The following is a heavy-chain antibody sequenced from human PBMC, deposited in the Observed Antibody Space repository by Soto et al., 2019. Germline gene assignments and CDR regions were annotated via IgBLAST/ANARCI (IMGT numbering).Heavy chain of an antibody. J-gene: IGHJ4*02. CDR3: AKGPHDLYFFDY. Sequence: SLRLSCAASGFTFDDYAMHWVRQAPGKGLEWVSGISWNSGSIGYADSVKGRFTISRDNAKNSLYLQMNSLRAEDTALYYCAKGPHDLYFFDYWGQGTLVTGSS. V-gene: IGHV3-9*01. CDR1: GFTFDDYA. D-gene: IGHD1-1*01. CDR2: ISWNSGSI.